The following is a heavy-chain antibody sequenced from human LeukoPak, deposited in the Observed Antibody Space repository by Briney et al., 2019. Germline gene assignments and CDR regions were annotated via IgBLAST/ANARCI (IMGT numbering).Heavy chain of an antibody. CDR1: GFTISNNY. Sequence: GGSLRLSCAASGFTISNNYIRWLRQAPGKGLEWVSHIYSGGFTQFAGSVRGRFTISRDNSKNTLYLQMNSLRAEDTAVYYCASSDFGGSGWTLDYWGQGTLVTVSS. J-gene: IGHJ4*02. V-gene: IGHV3-66*01. D-gene: IGHD6-19*01. CDR3: ASSDFGGSGWTLDY. CDR2: IYSGGFT.